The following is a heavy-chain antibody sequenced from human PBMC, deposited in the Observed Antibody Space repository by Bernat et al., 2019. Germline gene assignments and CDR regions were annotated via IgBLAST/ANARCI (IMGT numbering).Heavy chain of an antibody. V-gene: IGHV3-23*04. CDR1: GFTFSSYA. D-gene: IGHD3-22*01. J-gene: IGHJ4*02. CDR2: ISGSGGST. Sequence: EVQLVESGGGLVQPGGSLRLSCAASGFTFSSYAMSWVRQAPGKGLEWVSAISGSGGSTYYADSVKGRFTISRDNSEHTLYLQMNSLRAEDTAVYYCAKAQYYYYDSSGYYYFDYWGQGTLVTVSS. CDR3: AKAQYYYYDSSGYYYFDY.